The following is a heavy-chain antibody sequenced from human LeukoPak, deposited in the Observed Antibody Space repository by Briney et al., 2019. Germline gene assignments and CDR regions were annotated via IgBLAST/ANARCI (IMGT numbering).Heavy chain of an antibody. D-gene: IGHD1-26*01. V-gene: IGHV3-7*02. CDR1: GFTLSSYW. J-gene: IGHJ5*02. Sequence: PGGSLRLSCAASGFTLSSYWMSWVRQAPGKGLEWVANINRDGSEKYYVDSVKGRFTISRDNAKNSLYLQMNSLRAEDTSVYYCARGLVGGTNWFDPWGQGTLVTVSS. CDR3: ARGLVGGTNWFDP. CDR2: INRDGSEK.